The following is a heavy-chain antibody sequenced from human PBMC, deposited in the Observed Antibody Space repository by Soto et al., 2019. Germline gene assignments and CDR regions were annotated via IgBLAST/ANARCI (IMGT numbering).Heavy chain of an antibody. V-gene: IGHV4-31*03. CDR2: IYYSGST. J-gene: IGHJ6*02. Sequence: QVQLQESGPGLVKPSQTLSLTCTVSGGSISSGGYYWSWIRQHPGKGLEWIGYIYYSGSTYYNPSLQSRVTISVDTSKNQFSLKLSSVTAADTAVYYCAREASLGDYYYYGMDVWGQGTTVTVSS. D-gene: IGHD3-16*01. CDR3: AREASLGDYYYYGMDV. CDR1: GGSISSGGYY.